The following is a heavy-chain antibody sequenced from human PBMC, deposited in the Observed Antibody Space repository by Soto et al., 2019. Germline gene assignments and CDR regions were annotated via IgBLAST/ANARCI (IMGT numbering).Heavy chain of an antibody. J-gene: IGHJ6*03. Sequence: ASVKVSCKASGYTFTSYGISWVRQAPGQGLEWMGWISAYNGNTNYAQKLQGRVTMTTDTSTSTAYMELGSLRSDDTAVYYCARVLTSPKPALPAVTTRYYYYYMDVWGKGTTVTVSS. V-gene: IGHV1-18*01. CDR2: ISAYNGNT. CDR1: GYTFTSYG. D-gene: IGHD4-17*01. CDR3: ARVLTSPKPALPAVTTRYYYYYMDV.